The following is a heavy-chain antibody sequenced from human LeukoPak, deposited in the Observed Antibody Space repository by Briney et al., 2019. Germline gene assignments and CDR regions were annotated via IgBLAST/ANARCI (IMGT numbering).Heavy chain of an antibody. V-gene: IGHV3-30*04. CDR3: AIGQTGNFDY. CDR2: ISYDGSKT. Sequence: GGSLRLSCAASGFTFSSYTIHWVRQAPGKGLEWVAVISYDGSKTYYADSVKGRFTISRDDSKNTLYLQTNSLRAEDTAVYYCAIGQTGNFDYWGQGTLVTVSS. J-gene: IGHJ4*02. CDR1: GFTFSSYT. D-gene: IGHD1-1*01.